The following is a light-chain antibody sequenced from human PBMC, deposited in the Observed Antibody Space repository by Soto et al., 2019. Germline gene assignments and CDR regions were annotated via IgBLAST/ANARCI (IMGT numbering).Light chain of an antibody. J-gene: IGKJ2*01. Sequence: DIHMAQSPSTRSASVGDSVSITCRASQRIGTWLTWYQQKPGKVPKLLIYDASHLTSGVPSRFSGSGSGTEFTLSISSLQPDDFATYYCQHYYTYPYTFGQGTKLDIK. CDR1: QRIGTW. V-gene: IGKV1-5*01. CDR2: DAS. CDR3: QHYYTYPYT.